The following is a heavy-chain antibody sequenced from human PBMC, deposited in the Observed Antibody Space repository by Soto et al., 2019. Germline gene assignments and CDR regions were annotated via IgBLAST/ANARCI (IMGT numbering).Heavy chain of an antibody. J-gene: IGHJ6*02. D-gene: IGHD6-19*01. CDR1: GFTFSSYS. Sequence: SGGSLRLSCAASGFTFSSYSMNWVRQAPGKGLEWVSSISSSSSYIYYADSVKGRFTISRDNAKNSLYLQMNSLRAEDTAVYYCARAGYSSGSYYYYGMDVWGQGTTVTVSS. CDR3: ARAGYSSGSYYYYGMDV. CDR2: ISSSSSYI. V-gene: IGHV3-21*01.